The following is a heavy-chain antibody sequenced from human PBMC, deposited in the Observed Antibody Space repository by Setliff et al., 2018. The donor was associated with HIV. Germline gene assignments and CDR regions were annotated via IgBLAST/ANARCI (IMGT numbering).Heavy chain of an antibody. J-gene: IGHJ4*02. D-gene: IGHD6-19*01. CDR3: ARSMSGWSVDY. CDR2: IISGDSTI. V-gene: IGHV3-48*03. CDR1: GFIFSSYE. Sequence: PGGSLRLSCVASGFIFSSYEMNWVRQAPGKGLEWVSSIISGDSTIYYADSVKGRFTLSRDNAKNSLYLQMNSLRADDTAVYYCARSMSGWSVDYWGQGIQVTVSS.